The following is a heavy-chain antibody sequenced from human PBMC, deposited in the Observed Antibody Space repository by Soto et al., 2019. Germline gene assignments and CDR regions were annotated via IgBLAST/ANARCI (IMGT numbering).Heavy chain of an antibody. CDR2: INPNSGGT. D-gene: IGHD3-22*01. CDR1: GYTFTGYY. CDR3: ARAGDYYDSSGPDDAFDI. V-gene: IGHV1-2*02. J-gene: IGHJ3*02. Sequence: QVQLVQSGAEVKKPGASVKVSCKASGYTFTGYYMHWVRQAPGQGLEWMGWINPNSGGTNYAQKFQGRVTMTRDTPISTAYMELSRLRSDDTAVYYCARAGDYYDSSGPDDAFDIWGQGTMVTVSS.